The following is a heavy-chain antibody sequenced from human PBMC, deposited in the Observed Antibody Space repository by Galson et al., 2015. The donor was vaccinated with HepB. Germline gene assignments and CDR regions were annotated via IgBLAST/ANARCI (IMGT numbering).Heavy chain of an antibody. J-gene: IGHJ6*02. Sequence: SVKVSCKASGGTFSSYVISWVRQTPGQGLEWMGGIIPIFATSNYAQKFQGRVTITADESTSTAYMDLSSLRSEDTAVYYCARGRVTTPIHYYGMDVWGQGTTVTVSS. CDR3: ARGRVTTPIHYYGMDV. CDR2: IIPIFATS. D-gene: IGHD4-17*01. V-gene: IGHV1-69*13. CDR1: GGTFSSYV.